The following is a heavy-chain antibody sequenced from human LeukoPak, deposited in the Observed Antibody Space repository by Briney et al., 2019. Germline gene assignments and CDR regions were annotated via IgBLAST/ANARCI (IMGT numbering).Heavy chain of an antibody. CDR1: GFTFSSYA. CDR3: AKDPGLIRYFALPDAFDI. Sequence: GGSLRLSCAASGFTFSSYAMHWVRQAPGKGLEWVAVISYDGSNKYYADSVKGRFTISRDNSKNTLYLQMNSLRAEDTAVYYCAKDPGLIRYFALPDAFDIWGQGTMVTVSA. D-gene: IGHD3-9*01. J-gene: IGHJ3*02. V-gene: IGHV3-30-3*01. CDR2: ISYDGSNK.